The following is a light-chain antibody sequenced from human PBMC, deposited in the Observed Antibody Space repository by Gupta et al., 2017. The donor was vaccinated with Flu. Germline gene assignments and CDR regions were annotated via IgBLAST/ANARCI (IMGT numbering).Light chain of an antibody. Sequence: EIVLTQSPGTLSLSPGERGTLSCRASQSVRSSHLAWYQQKPGQAPRLLIYGAFSRATGIPDRFSGSGSGTDFTLTISRLEPEDFAVYYCHLYWRSPARPFGQGTKVEIK. CDR1: QSVRSSH. V-gene: IGKV3-20*01. CDR3: HLYWRSPARP. CDR2: GAF. J-gene: IGKJ1*01.